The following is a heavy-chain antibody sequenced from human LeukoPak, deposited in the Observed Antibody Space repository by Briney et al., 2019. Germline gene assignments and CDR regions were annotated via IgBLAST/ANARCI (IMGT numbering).Heavy chain of an antibody. CDR1: GFTFSGYA. D-gene: IGHD4-17*01. CDR3: ARDMATVTTGMDV. J-gene: IGHJ6*02. Sequence: GGSLRLSCSASGFTFSGYAMHWVRQAPGKGLQYVSGINNNGGSTQYADSVKGRFTISRDNSKNTLYLQMSSLRAEDTAVYYCARDMATVTTGMDVWGQGTTVTVSS. CDR2: INNNGGST. V-gene: IGHV3-64D*06.